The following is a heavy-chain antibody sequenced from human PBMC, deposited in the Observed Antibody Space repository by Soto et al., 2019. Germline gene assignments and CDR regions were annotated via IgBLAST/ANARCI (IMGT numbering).Heavy chain of an antibody. J-gene: IGHJ4*02. D-gene: IGHD1-7*01. CDR1: GGSINSYY. CDR3: ANLLGTIWEGFDQ. Sequence: SETLSLTCNVSGGSINSYYWSWIRQPAGKGLEWIGRISSGGSAIYNPSLKSRVTISVDTSKNQFSLRLTSVTAEDTAVYYCANLLGTIWEGFDQWGQGTLVTVSS. V-gene: IGHV4-4*07. CDR2: ISSGGSA.